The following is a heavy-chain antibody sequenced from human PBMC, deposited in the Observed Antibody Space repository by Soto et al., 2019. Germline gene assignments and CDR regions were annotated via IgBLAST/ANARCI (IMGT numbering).Heavy chain of an antibody. Sequence: QVQLQESGPGLVKPSETLSLTCTVSGGSISSYYWSWIRQPAGKGLEWIGRISTTGSTNYNPSLKSRVTMSVATSKNQFSLNLSSVTAADTAVYYCARDGDYHVGAFDVWGQGTMVSVSS. D-gene: IGHD4-17*01. V-gene: IGHV4-4*07. CDR3: ARDGDYHVGAFDV. CDR2: ISTTGST. J-gene: IGHJ3*01. CDR1: GGSISSYY.